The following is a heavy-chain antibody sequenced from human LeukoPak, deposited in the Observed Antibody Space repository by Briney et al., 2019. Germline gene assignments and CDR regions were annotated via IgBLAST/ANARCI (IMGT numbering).Heavy chain of an antibody. CDR2: ISSSGSTI. J-gene: IGHJ6*02. CDR3: ARDLGRRVYYYGMDV. CDR1: GFTFSDYY. D-gene: IGHD7-27*01. V-gene: IGHV3-11*01. Sequence: GGSLRLSCAAPGFTFSDYYMSWIRQAPGKGLEWVSYISSSGSTIYYADSVEGRFTISRDNAKNSLYLQMNSLRAEDTAEYYCARDLGRRVYYYGMDVWGQGTTVTVSS.